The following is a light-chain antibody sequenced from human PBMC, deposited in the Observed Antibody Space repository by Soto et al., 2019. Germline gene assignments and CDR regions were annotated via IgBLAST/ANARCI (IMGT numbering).Light chain of an antibody. CDR3: LQLYNFSWT. CDR1: QGIRND. CDR2: ASS. Sequence: AIQMTQSPSSLSASVVDRVTITCRASQGIRNDLAWYQQKAGKAPKLLIFASSNLQSGVPSRFSGSGSGTGFTLTISRLQPEDFATYYCLQLYNFSWTFGQGAKVDI. V-gene: IGKV1-6*01. J-gene: IGKJ1*01.